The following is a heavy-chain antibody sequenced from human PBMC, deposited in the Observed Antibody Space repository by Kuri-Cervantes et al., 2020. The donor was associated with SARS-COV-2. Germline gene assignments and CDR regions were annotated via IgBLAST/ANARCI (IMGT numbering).Heavy chain of an antibody. J-gene: IGHJ6*02. V-gene: IGHV3-23*01. Sequence: GESLKISCEASGFPFRSYAMSWVRQTPVKGLECVSGISGSGGTTYYADSVKGRFTISRDNSKNTLYLQMNSLRAEDTAVYYCARDRLGVIINYYYGMDVWGQGTTVTVSS. D-gene: IGHD3-10*01. CDR1: GFPFRSYA. CDR2: ISGSGGTT. CDR3: ARDRLGVIINYYYGMDV.